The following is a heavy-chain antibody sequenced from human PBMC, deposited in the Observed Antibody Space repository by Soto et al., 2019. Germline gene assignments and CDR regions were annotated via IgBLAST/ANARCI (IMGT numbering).Heavy chain of an antibody. J-gene: IGHJ5*02. D-gene: IGHD4-17*01. V-gene: IGHV1-18*01. Sequence: GPEVKMPGASLKVSCKASGYTFTSYGITWVRQVPGQGLEWMGWINGYNGHTKYAQKLQGRVTMTTDTSTSTAFMELRSLRSDDTAVYYCARYFVNDYGDPGWLDPWGQGTLVTVSS. CDR3: ARYFVNDYGDPGWLDP. CDR2: INGYNGHT. CDR1: GYTFTSYG.